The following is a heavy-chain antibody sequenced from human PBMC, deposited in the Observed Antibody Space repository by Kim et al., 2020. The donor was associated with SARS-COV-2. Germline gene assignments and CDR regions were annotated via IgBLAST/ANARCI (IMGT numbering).Heavy chain of an antibody. V-gene: IGHV1-69*13. Sequence: SVKVSCKASGGTFSSYAISWVRQAPGQGLEWMGGIIPIFGTANYAQKFQGRVTITADESTSTAYMELSSLRSEDTAVYYCARCIGLFTVTTFCAFDIWGQGTMVTVSS. D-gene: IGHD4-4*01. CDR1: GGTFSSYA. J-gene: IGHJ3*02. CDR2: IIPIFGTA. CDR3: ARCIGLFTVTTFCAFDI.